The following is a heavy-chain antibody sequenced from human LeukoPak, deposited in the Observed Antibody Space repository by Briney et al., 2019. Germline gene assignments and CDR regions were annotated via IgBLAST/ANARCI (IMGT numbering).Heavy chain of an antibody. D-gene: IGHD2-15*01. CDR3: ATLPPCSGGSCNWFDP. CDR1: GGSISSYY. Sequence: SETLSLTCTVYGGSISSYYWSWIRQPPGKGLEWIGDIYYSGSTNYNPSLKSRVTISVDTSKNQFSLKLTSVTAADTAVYYCATLPPCSGGSCNWFDPWGQGTLVTVSS. CDR2: IYYSGST. V-gene: IGHV4-59*03. J-gene: IGHJ5*02.